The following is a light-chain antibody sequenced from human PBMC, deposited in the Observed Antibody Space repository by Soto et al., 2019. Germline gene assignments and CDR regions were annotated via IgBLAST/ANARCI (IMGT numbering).Light chain of an antibody. CDR3: QQYNSYSQFT. Sequence: DIQMTQYPSTLSASVGDRVTITCRASQSIKNWLAWYQQKPGEAPKLLIYKASTLESGVPSRFSGSGSGTEVTLTISCLQPDDVATYYCQQYNSYSQFTFGPGTKVDIK. V-gene: IGKV1-5*03. J-gene: IGKJ3*01. CDR2: KAS. CDR1: QSIKNW.